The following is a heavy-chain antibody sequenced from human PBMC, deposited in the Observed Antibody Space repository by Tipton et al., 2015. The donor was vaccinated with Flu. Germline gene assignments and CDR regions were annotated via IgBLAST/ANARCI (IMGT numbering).Heavy chain of an antibody. D-gene: IGHD3-10*01. CDR1: GFTFSNYG. V-gene: IGHV3-30*13. J-gene: IGHJ4*02. Sequence: QVQLVQSGGGLVKPGGSLRLSCAASGFTFSNYGMFWVRQAPGKGLEWVTTISYDGSNQYYADSVKGRFTISRDNSKNMVYLQMNSLRAEDTAVYYCARDSDYGSGSYWIDYWGQGTLVIVSS. CDR2: ISYDGSNQ. CDR3: ARDSDYGSGSYWIDY.